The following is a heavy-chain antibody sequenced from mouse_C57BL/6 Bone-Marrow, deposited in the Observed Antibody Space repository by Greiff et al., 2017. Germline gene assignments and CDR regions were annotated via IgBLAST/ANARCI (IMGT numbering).Heavy chain of an antibody. CDR2: ISDGGSYT. Sequence: EVMLVESGGGLVKPGGSLKLSCAASGFTFSSYAMSWVRQTPEKRLEWVATISDGGSYTYYPDNVKGRFTISRDNAKNNLYLQMSHLKSEDTAMYYCAREVCITTVEDYFDYWGQGTTLTVSS. D-gene: IGHD1-1*01. J-gene: IGHJ2*01. CDR3: AREVCITTVEDYFDY. V-gene: IGHV5-4*01. CDR1: GFTFSSYA.